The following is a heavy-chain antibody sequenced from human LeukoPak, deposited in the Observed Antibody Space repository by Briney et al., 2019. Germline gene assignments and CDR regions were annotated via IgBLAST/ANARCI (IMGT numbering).Heavy chain of an antibody. J-gene: IGHJ4*02. CDR1: GGSIISSSYY. V-gene: IGHV4-39*07. CDR2: VFHSGNT. Sequence: PSETVSLTCTVSGGSIISSSYYWGWIRQPPGKGLEWVGSVFHSGNTYYNPSLKSRLTISADTSKNQFSLTLTSVTAADTAVYYCARDRSVGVLPAPPFDFWGQGTLVTVSS. D-gene: IGHD6-6*01. CDR3: ARDRSVGVLPAPPFDF.